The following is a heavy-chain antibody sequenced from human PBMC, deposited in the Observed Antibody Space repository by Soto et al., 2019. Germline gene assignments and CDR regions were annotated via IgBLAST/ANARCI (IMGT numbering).Heavy chain of an antibody. Sequence: SVKVSCKASGGTLSIYAISWVRQAPGQGLEWMGGIIPIFGTANYAQKFQGRVTITADESTSTAYMELSSLRSEDTAVYYCARGKVLRFLEWFFDYWGQGTLVTVSS. CDR2: IIPIFGTA. J-gene: IGHJ4*02. V-gene: IGHV1-69*13. CDR1: GGTLSIYA. CDR3: ARGKVLRFLEWFFDY. D-gene: IGHD3-3*01.